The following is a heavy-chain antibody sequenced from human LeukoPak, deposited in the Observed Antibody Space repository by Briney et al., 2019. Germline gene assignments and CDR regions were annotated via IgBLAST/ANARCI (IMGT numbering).Heavy chain of an antibody. CDR1: GFTFTGYY. CDR3: TRSWNDALGY. V-gene: IGHV1-2*02. CDR2: ISPDSGGS. Sequence: ASVKVSCKASGFTFTGYYMHWVRQAPGQGLEWMGWISPDSGGSNYAQKFLGRITMTRDTSITTAYMELSRLTSDDTAVYYCTRSWNDALGYWGQGTLVTVSS. D-gene: IGHD1-1*01. J-gene: IGHJ4*02.